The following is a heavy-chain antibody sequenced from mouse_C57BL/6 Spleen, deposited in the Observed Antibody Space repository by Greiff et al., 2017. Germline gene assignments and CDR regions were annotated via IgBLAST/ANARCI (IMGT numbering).Heavy chain of an antibody. J-gene: IGHJ4*01. CDR1: GYAFSSYW. Sequence: QVQLQQSGAELVKPGASVKISCKASGYAFSSYWMNWVKQRPGKGLEWIGQIYPGDGDTNYNGKFKGKATLTADKSSSTAYMQLSSLTSEDSAVYFCARPLYDYDRPHAMDYWGQGTSVTVSS. D-gene: IGHD2-4*01. CDR2: IYPGDGDT. CDR3: ARPLYDYDRPHAMDY. V-gene: IGHV1-80*01.